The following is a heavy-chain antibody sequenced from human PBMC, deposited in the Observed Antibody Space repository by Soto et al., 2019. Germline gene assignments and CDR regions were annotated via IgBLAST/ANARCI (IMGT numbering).Heavy chain of an antibody. CDR3: ARVSRLGGGVTYYDFWSGYSTPHYYGMDV. V-gene: IGHV1-18*01. D-gene: IGHD3-3*01. Sequence: ASVKVSCKASGYTFTSSGISWVRQAPGQGLEWMGWISAYNGNTNYAQKLQGRVTMTTDTSTSTAYMELRSLISDDTAVYYCARVSRLGGGVTYYDFWSGYSTPHYYGMDVWGQGTTVTVSS. CDR2: ISAYNGNT. CDR1: GYTFTSSG. J-gene: IGHJ6*02.